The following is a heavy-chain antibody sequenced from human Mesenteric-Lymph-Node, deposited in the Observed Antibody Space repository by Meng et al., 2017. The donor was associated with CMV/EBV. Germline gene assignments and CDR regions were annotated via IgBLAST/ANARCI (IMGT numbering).Heavy chain of an antibody. J-gene: IGHJ5*02. V-gene: IGHV3-7*01. D-gene: IGHD3-3*01. CDR3: ARLDFWSGFNWFDP. CDR1: GFTFGRYW. CDR2: MQQHGGEK. Sequence: GESLKISCAASGFTFGRYWMSRVRQAPGKGLEWVANMQQHGGEKYVESVEGRFTISRDNAKNSLYLQMNSLRAEDTAVYYCARLDFWSGFNWFDPWGQGTLVTVSS.